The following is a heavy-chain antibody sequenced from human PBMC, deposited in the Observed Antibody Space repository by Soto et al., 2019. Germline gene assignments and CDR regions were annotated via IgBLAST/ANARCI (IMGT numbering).Heavy chain of an antibody. J-gene: IGHJ4*02. CDR2: MNPNSGNT. CDR3: ARGHYYDSSGYHLSPHDY. CDR1: GYTFTSYD. Sequence: QVQLVQSGAEVKKPGASVKVSCKASGYTFTSYDINWVRQATRQGLEWMGWMNPNSGNTGYAQKFQGRVTMTRDTSIGTAYMELSSLRSEDTAVYYCARGHYYDSSGYHLSPHDYWGQGTLVTVSS. V-gene: IGHV1-8*01. D-gene: IGHD3-22*01.